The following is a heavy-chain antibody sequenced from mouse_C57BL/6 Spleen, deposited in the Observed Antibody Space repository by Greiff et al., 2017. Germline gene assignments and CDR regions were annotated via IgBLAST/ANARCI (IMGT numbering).Heavy chain of an antibody. Sequence: VQLQQSGPELVKPGASVKISCKASGYTFTDYNMDWVKQSHGQSLEWIGDINPNNGGTFYNQKFKGKDTLTVDKSSSTAYMELRSLTSEDTAVYYCARGDSTYALDYWGQGTSVTVSS. V-gene: IGHV1-18*01. CDR2: INPNNGGT. D-gene: IGHD3-3*01. CDR3: ARGDSTYALDY. CDR1: GYTFTDYN. J-gene: IGHJ4*01.